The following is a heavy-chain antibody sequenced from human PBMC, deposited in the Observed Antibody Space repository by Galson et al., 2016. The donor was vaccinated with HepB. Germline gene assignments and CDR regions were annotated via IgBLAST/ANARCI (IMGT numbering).Heavy chain of an antibody. CDR1: GYTLSSHY. CDR3: ARGYLNDNFFDF. D-gene: IGHD3-22*01. Sequence: SVKVSCKASGYTLSSHYMHWVRQAPGQGLEWMGIIHPSGGNTNYGQKFQGRVTMTRDTSTNTVYMELSSLRSEDTAVYYCARGYLNDNFFDFWGQGTLVTVSS. V-gene: IGHV1-46*01. J-gene: IGHJ4*02. CDR2: IHPSGGNT.